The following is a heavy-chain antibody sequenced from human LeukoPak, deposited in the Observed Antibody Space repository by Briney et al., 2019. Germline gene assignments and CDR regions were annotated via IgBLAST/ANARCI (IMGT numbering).Heavy chain of an antibody. CDR1: GGSISSSSYY. Sequence: SETLSLTCSVSGGSISSSSYYWGWVRQPPGKGLEWIGSIYYSGHTYYNPSLKSRVTISEDTSKNQFSLKLSSVTAADTAVYYCARRDAAAGRRIDYWGQGTLVTVSP. CDR3: ARRDAAAGRRIDY. J-gene: IGHJ4*02. V-gene: IGHV4-39*01. CDR2: IYYSGHT. D-gene: IGHD6-13*01.